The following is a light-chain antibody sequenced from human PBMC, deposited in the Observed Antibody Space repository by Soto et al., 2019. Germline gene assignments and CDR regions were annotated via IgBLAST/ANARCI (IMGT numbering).Light chain of an antibody. CDR1: QGISNY. Sequence: DIQMTQSPSSLSASVGDRVTITCRASQGISNYLAWYQQKQGKVPKLLIYAASTLQSRLPSRFSGSGSGTDFTLTISSLQPEDVATYYCQKYNRAPWTFGHGTKVEIK. J-gene: IGKJ1*01. CDR2: AAS. CDR3: QKYNRAPWT. V-gene: IGKV1-27*01.